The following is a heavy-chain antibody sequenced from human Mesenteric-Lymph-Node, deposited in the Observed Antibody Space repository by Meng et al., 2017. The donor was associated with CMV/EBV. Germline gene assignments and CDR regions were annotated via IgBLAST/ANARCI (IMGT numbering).Heavy chain of an antibody. CDR3: ARIRTALIRGDFDS. D-gene: IGHD3-10*01. V-gene: IGHV3-48*03. CDR2: ISHYDSST. CDR1: GSTFGNYE. Sequence: GESLKISCAASGSTFGNYEINWVRQAPGKALEWISYISHYDSSTYYADSVKGRFTISRDTAKNSIYLQMNSLRAEDTAVYYCARIRTALIRGDFDSWGQGTLVTVSS. J-gene: IGHJ4*02.